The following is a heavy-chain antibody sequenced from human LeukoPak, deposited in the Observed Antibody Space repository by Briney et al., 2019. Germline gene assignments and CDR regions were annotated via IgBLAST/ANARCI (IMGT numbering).Heavy chain of an antibody. CDR2: INPNSGGT. CDR3: ARVDGDYDSYYYYGMDV. D-gene: IGHD4-17*01. Sequence: ASVKVSCKASGYTFTGYYMHWVRQAPGQGLEWMGWINPNSGGTNYAQKVQGRVTMTRDTSISTAYMELSRLRSDDTAVYYCARVDGDYDSYYYYGMDVWGQGTTVTVSS. CDR1: GYTFTGYY. V-gene: IGHV1-2*02. J-gene: IGHJ6*02.